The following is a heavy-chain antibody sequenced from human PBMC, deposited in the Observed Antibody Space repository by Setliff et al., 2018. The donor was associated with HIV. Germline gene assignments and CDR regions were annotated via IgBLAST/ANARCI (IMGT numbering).Heavy chain of an antibody. D-gene: IGHD6-19*01. V-gene: IGHV1-18*01. Sequence: ASVKVSCKASSYTFTRYGISWVRQAPGQGLEWMGWISGYNGNTKYAQSFQGRVAMNTETSTSTAYMEMRSLRSHDTAVYYCARVPFRSAWFSGGHDAFDIWGQGTMVTVSS. CDR2: ISGYNGNT. CDR3: ARVPFRSAWFSGGHDAFDI. J-gene: IGHJ3*02. CDR1: SYTFTRYG.